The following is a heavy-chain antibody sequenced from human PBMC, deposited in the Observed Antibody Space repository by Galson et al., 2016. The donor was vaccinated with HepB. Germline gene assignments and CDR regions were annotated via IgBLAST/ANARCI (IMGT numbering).Heavy chain of an antibody. Sequence: SLRLSCAGSGFTFSRYNMNWVRQAPGKGLEWLAGISISGSTVYYADSVKGRSTISRDNDKNSVYLQMDSLRDEDTAVYYCAREAEFYDSTGYFPPFAYWGQGILVTVSS. D-gene: IGHD3-22*01. CDR2: ISISGSTV. J-gene: IGHJ4*02. V-gene: IGHV3-48*03. CDR1: GFTFSRYN. CDR3: AREAEFYDSTGYFPPFAY.